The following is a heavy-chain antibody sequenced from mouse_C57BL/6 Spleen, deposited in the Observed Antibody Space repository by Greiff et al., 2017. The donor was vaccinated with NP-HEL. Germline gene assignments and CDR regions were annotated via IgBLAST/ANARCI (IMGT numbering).Heavy chain of an antibody. V-gene: IGHV1-42*01. CDR3: ARYYDGYFFDY. D-gene: IGHD2-3*01. Sequence: EVKLVESGPELVKPGASVKISCKASGYSFTGYYMNWVKQSPEKSLEWIGEINPSTGGTTYNQKFKAKATLTVDKSSSTAYMQLKSLTSEDSAVYYCARYYDGYFFDYWGQGTTLTVSS. CDR2: INPSTGGT. CDR1: GYSFTGYY. J-gene: IGHJ2*01.